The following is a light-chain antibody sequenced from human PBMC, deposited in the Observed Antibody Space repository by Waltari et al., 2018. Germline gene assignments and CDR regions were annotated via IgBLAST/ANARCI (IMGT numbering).Light chain of an antibody. CDR2: DTS. CDR3: QQYDNLPFT. Sequence: DIQMTQSPSSLSASVGDRVTITCQASHDISNFLNWYQQKPGKAPKLLIYDTSNLETGVPSRFSGSGSGTDFTFIISSLQPGDIATYFCQQYDNLPFTFGPGTKVDLK. V-gene: IGKV1-33*01. J-gene: IGKJ3*01. CDR1: HDISNF.